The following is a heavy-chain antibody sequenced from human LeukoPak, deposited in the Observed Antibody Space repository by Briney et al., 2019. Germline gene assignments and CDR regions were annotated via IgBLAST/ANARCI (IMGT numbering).Heavy chain of an antibody. D-gene: IGHD6-13*01. V-gene: IGHV3-33*01. Sequence: PGRSLRLSCAASGFSISNYGMHWVRQAPGKGLELVAIIWNDGSNEYYADSVKGRFTISRDNSKNTLYLQMNSLRVEDTAVYYCARDREAAADLGYWGQGTLVTVSS. CDR2: IWNDGSNE. CDR3: ARDREAAADLGY. CDR1: GFSISNYG. J-gene: IGHJ4*02.